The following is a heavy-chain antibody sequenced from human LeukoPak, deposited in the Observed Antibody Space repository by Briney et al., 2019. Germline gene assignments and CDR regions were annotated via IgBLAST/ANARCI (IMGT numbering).Heavy chain of an antibody. CDR2: INPNNGGT. J-gene: IGHJ5*02. D-gene: IGHD6-13*01. Sequence: GASVKVSCKASGYTFTGYYMHWVRQAPGQGLEWMGWINPNNGGTSSTQKFQGRVTMTRDRSISTAYMELSSLRSEDTAVYYCATGLAAAGTPGYWFDPWGQGTLVTVSS. V-gene: IGHV1-2*02. CDR1: GYTFTGYY. CDR3: ATGLAAAGTPGYWFDP.